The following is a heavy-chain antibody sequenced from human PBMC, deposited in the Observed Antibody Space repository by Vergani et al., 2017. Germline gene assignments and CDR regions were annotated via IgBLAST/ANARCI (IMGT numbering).Heavy chain of an antibody. CDR1: GGSISSGDYY. CDR2: IYTSGST. D-gene: IGHD2-2*02. V-gene: IGHV4-61*02. J-gene: IGHJ4*02. Sequence: QVQLQESGPGLVKPSQTLSLTCTVSGGSISSGDYYWSWIRQPPGKGLEWIGRIYTSGSTNYNPSLKSRVTISVDTSKNQFSLKLSSVTAADTAVYYCAKVYCSSTSCYTGGDYFDYWGQGTLVTVSS. CDR3: AKVYCSSTSCYTGGDYFDY.